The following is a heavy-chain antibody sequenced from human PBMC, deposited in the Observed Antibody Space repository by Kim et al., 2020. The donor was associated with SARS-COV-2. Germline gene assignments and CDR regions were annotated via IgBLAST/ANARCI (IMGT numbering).Heavy chain of an antibody. Sequence: GESLKISCKGSGYSFTSYWISWVRQMPGKGLEWMGRIDPSDSYTNYSPSFQGHVTISADKSISTAYLQWSSLKASDTAMYYCAILSAVVPAAPTEIYYYYGMDVWGQGTTVTVSS. CDR3: AILSAVVPAAPTEIYYYYGMDV. CDR2: IDPSDSYT. J-gene: IGHJ6*02. CDR1: GYSFTSYW. D-gene: IGHD2-2*01. V-gene: IGHV5-10-1*01.